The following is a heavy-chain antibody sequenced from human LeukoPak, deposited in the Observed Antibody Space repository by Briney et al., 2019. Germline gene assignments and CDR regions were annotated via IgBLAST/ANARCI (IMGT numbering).Heavy chain of an antibody. D-gene: IGHD2-15*01. J-gene: IGHJ4*02. Sequence: AGGSLRLSCAASGFTFSNYAMSWVRQAPGKGLEWVSAISGGGGNTYYADSVKGRFTTSRDDSKNTLYLQMNSLRAEDTALYYCARGHSTNIVVVTSTVYFDYWGQGTLVTVSS. CDR2: ISGGGGNT. CDR1: GFTFSNYA. V-gene: IGHV3-23*01. CDR3: ARGHSTNIVVVTSTVYFDY.